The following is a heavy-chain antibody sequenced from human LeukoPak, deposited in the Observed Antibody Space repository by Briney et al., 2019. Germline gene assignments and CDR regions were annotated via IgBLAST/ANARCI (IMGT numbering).Heavy chain of an antibody. CDR3: ARDGPAAGLYLDY. V-gene: IGHV3-21*01. Sequence: GGSLRLSCAASGFAFSSYSMNWVRQAPGKGLEWVSSISSSSSYIYYADSVKGRFTISRDNAKNSLYLQMNSLRAEDTAVYYCARDGPAAGLYLDYWGQGILVTVSS. J-gene: IGHJ4*02. CDR1: GFAFSSYS. D-gene: IGHD6-13*01. CDR2: ISSSSSYI.